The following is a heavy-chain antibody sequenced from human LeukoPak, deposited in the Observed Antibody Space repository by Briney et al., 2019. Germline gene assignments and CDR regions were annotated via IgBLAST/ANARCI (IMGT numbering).Heavy chain of an antibody. CDR1: GGSINDAS. V-gene: IGHV4-59*01. J-gene: IGHJ4*02. CDR3: ARYGSLFCGGDCYPYYFDY. D-gene: IGHD2-21*02. Sequence: SETLSLTCTVSGGSINDASWNWIRKPPGQGLEWIGYIYHSGGTNYNPSLKSRVTISVDTSKNQFSLKLSSVTAADTAVYYCARYGSLFCGGDCYPYYFDYWGQGTLVTVSS. CDR2: IYHSGGT.